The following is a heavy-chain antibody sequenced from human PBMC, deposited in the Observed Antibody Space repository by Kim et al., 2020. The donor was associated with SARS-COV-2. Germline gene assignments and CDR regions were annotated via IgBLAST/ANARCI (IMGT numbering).Heavy chain of an antibody. D-gene: IGHD2-21*02. CDR3: ARDPRVGGGDCPDY. CDR1: GYTFTAYY. CDR2: INPKSGGT. J-gene: IGHJ4*02. V-gene: IGHV1-2*06. Sequence: ASVKVSCQASGYTFTAYYMHWVRQAPGQGLEWMGRINPKSGGTNYAQKFQGRVTMTRDTSISTAYMELYSLRPDDTAVYYCARDPRVGGGDCPDYWGQGTLVTVSS.